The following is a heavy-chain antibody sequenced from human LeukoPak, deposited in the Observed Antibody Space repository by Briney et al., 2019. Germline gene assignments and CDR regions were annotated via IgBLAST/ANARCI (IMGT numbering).Heavy chain of an antibody. CDR2: IYYSGST. CDR3: ARGARRWFDP. V-gene: IGHV4-31*03. Sequence: PSETLSLTCTVSGGSISSGGYYWSWIRQHPGKGLEWIGYIYYSGSTNYNPSLKSRVTISVDTSKNQFSLKLSSVTAADTAVYYCARGARRWFDPWGQGTLVTVSS. CDR1: GGSISSGGYY. D-gene: IGHD6-6*01. J-gene: IGHJ5*02.